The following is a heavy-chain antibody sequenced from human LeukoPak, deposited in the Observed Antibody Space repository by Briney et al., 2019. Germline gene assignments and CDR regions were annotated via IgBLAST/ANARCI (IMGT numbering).Heavy chain of an antibody. D-gene: IGHD6-19*01. J-gene: IGHJ4*02. V-gene: IGHV4-34*01. CDR1: GGSFSGYY. CDR2: INHSGST. Sequence: SETLSLTCAVYGGSFSGYYWSWIRQPPGKGLEWIGEINHSGSTNYNPSLKSRVTISVDTSKNQFSLKLSSVTAADTAVYYCAREGGPYSSTLRGCWGQGTLVTVSS. CDR3: AREGGPYSSTLRGC.